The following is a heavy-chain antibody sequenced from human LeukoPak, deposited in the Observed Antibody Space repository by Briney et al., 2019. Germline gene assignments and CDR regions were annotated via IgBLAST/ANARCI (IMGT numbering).Heavy chain of an antibody. CDR1: GYTFTGYY. CDR3: ARVQYSSSWYIWFDP. D-gene: IGHD6-13*01. J-gene: IGHJ5*02. CDR2: INPSSGGT. V-gene: IGHV1-2*04. Sequence: ASVKVSCKASGYTFTGYYMHWVRQAPGQGLEWMGWINPSSGGTNYAQKFQGWVTMTRDTSISTAYMELSRLRSDDTAVYYCARVQYSSSWYIWFDPWGQGTLVTVSS.